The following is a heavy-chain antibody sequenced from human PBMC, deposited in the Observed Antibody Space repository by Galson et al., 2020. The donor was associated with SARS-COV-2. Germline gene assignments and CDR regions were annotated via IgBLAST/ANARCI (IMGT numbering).Heavy chain of an antibody. CDR3: AKRDRTGYFDY. D-gene: IGHD3-9*01. V-gene: IGHV3-23*01. Sequence: GESLKISCVASGFTFSDYDMNWVRQAPGKGLEWVSIISGSRGSTFYADSVKGRFTISRDYSRNTLYLQLNNLGAEDTAVYYCAKRDRTGYFDYWGQGTLVTVAS. J-gene: IGHJ4*02. CDR1: GFTFSDYD. CDR2: ISGSRGST.